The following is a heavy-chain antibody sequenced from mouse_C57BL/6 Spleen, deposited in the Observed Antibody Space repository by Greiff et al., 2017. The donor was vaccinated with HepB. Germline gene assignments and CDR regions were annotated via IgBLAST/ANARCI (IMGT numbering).Heavy chain of an antibody. CDR3: ARRGYDFYAMDY. V-gene: IGHV1-18*01. J-gene: IGHJ4*01. D-gene: IGHD2-2*01. Sequence: EVKLMESGPELVKPGASVKIPCKASGYTFTDYNMDWVKQSHGKSLEWIGDINPNNGGTIYNQKFKGKATLTVDKSSSTAYMELRSLTSEDTAVYYCARRGYDFYAMDYWGQGTSVTVSS. CDR1: GYTFTDYN. CDR2: INPNNGGT.